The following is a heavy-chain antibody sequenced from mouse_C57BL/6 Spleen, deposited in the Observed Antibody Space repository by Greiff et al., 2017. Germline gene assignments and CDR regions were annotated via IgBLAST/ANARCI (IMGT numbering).Heavy chain of an antibody. Sequence: QVQLQQSDAELVKPGASVKISCKVSGYTFTDHTIHWMKQRPEQGLEWIGYIYPRDGSTKYNEKFKGKATLTADKSSSTAYMQLNSLTSEDSAVYFCAREGGYEGYSAWFAYWGQGTLVTVSA. CDR1: GYTFTDHT. J-gene: IGHJ3*01. D-gene: IGHD2-3*01. V-gene: IGHV1-78*01. CDR2: IYPRDGST. CDR3: AREGGYEGYSAWFAY.